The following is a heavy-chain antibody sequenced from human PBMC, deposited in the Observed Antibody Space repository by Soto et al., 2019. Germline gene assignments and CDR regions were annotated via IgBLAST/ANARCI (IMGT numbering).Heavy chain of an antibody. J-gene: IGHJ4*02. D-gene: IGHD6-13*01. CDR2: IRGSGGST. CDR3: AKAVIGNSWYYFDY. V-gene: IGHV3-23*01. CDR1: GFTVSTKY. Sequence: PGGSLRLSCAASGFTVSTKYMSWVRQAPGKGLEWVSAIRGSGGSTYYADSVKGRFTISRDNSKNTLYLQMNSLRAEDTAVYYCAKAVIGNSWYYFDYWGQGTLVTVSS.